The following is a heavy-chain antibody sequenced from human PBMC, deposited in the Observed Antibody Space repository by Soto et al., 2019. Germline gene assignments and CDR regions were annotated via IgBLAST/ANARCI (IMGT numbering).Heavy chain of an antibody. V-gene: IGHV1-18*01. D-gene: IGHD3-9*01. J-gene: IGHJ6*03. Sequence: ASVKVSCKASGYTFTSYGISWVRQAPGQGLEWMGWISAYNGNTNYAQKLQGRVTMTTDTSTSTAYMELRSLRSDDTAVYYCARVVTITGFPYYYDYQDVWGKGTTVTVSS. CDR1: GYTFTSYG. CDR3: ARVVTITGFPYYYDYQDV. CDR2: ISAYNGNT.